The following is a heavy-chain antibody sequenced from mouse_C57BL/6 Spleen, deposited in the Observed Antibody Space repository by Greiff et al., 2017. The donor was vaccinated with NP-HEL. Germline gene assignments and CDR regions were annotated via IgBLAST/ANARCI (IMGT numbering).Heavy chain of an antibody. CDR1: GFTFTDYY. V-gene: IGHV7-3*01. CDR2: IRNKANGYTT. J-gene: IGHJ3*01. D-gene: IGHD3-3*01. CDR3: ARYSRGFFAY. Sequence: EVKLMESGGGLVQPGGSLSLSCAASGFTFTDYYMSWVRQPPGKALEWLGFIRNKANGYTTEYSASVKGRFTISRDNSQSILYLQMNALRAEDSATYYCARYSRGFFAYWGQVTLVTVSA.